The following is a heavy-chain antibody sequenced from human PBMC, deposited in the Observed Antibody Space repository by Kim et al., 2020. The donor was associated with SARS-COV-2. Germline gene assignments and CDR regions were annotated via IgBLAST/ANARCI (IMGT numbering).Heavy chain of an antibody. CDR3: ARDFPRIRGGGSWGVMDV. Sequence: GGSLRLSCAASGFTFSSYGMHWVRQAPGKGLEWVAVIWYDGSNKYYADSVKGRFTISRDNSKNTLYLQMNSLRAEDTAVYYCARDFPRIRGGGSWGVMDVWGQGTTVTVSS. J-gene: IGHJ6*02. CDR1: GFTFSSYG. CDR2: IWYDGSNK. V-gene: IGHV3-33*01. D-gene: IGHD2-15*01.